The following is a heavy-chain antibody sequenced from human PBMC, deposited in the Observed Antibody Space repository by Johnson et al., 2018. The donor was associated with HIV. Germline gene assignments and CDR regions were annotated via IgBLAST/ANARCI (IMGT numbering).Heavy chain of an antibody. CDR1: GFPFSSFA. D-gene: IGHD1-1*01. CDR2: ISGGGGSI. CDR3: ARDRAEVDDPNDAFDI. J-gene: IGHJ3*02. V-gene: IGHV3-23*04. Sequence: VQLVESGGGLVQPGGSLRLSCAASGFPFSSFAMSWVRQAPGKGLEWVSSISGGGGSIYYADSVKGRFTISRDNSQNTLYLQMNRLRTDDTAVYYCARDRAEVDDPNDAFDIWGQGTVVTVSS.